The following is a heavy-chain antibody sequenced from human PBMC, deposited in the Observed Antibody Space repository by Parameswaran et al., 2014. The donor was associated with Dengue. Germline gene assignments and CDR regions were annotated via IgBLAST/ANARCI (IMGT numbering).Heavy chain of an antibody. CDR2: ISYDGSNK. V-gene: IGHV3-30*18. Sequence: VRQMPGKGLEWVAVISYDGSNKYYADSVKGRFTISRDNSKNTLYLQMNSLRAEDTAVYYCAKSIWSWSVRAGFDYWGQGTLVTVSS. CDR3: AKSIWSWSVRAGFDY. J-gene: IGHJ4*02. D-gene: IGHD3-3*01.